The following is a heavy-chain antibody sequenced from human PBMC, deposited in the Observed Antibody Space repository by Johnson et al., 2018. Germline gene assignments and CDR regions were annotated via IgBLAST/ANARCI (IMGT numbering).Heavy chain of an antibody. CDR2: IWADTSRQ. V-gene: IGHV3-33*01. Sequence: QVQLVESGGGVVQPGRSLRLSCTSSGFTFSNYGIHWVRQAPGKGLEWVAFIWADTSRQDYADTAKGRFTVSRDNAKNTLFLQLNSLRAEDTSIYYCVGVPPRSGFAFHIWGQGTMVTVSS. J-gene: IGHJ3*02. CDR3: VGVPPRSGFAFHI. D-gene: IGHD3-22*01. CDR1: GFTFSNYG.